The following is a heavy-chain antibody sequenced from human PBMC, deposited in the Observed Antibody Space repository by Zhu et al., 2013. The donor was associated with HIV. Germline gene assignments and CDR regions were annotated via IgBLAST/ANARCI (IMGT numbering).Heavy chain of an antibody. V-gene: IGHV1-8*01. CDR1: GYTFTSYD. CDR3: ARERTVLQIVGAKAINWFDP. J-gene: IGHJ5*02. D-gene: IGHD1-26*01. CDR2: MNPNSGNT. Sequence: QVQLVQSGAEVKKPGASVKVSCKASGYTFTSYDINWVRQATGQGLEWMGWMNPNSGNTGYAQKFQGRVTMTRNTSISTAYMELSSLRSEDTAVYYCARERTVLQIVGAKAINWFDPWGRGNPSVTVSS.